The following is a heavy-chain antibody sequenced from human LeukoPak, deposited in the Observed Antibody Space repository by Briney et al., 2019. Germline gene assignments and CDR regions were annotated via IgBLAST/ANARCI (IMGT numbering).Heavy chain of an antibody. CDR3: AKAPRDIVATVFFDY. V-gene: IGHV3-30*18. CDR2: ISYDGSNK. J-gene: IGHJ4*02. CDR1: GFTFSSYV. D-gene: IGHD5-12*01. Sequence: GGSLRLSCAASGFTFSSYVMHWVRQAPGKGLEWVTVISYDGSNKYYADSEKGRFTISRDNSKNTLYLQMNSLRAEDTAVYYCAKAPRDIVATVFFDYWGQGTLVTVSS.